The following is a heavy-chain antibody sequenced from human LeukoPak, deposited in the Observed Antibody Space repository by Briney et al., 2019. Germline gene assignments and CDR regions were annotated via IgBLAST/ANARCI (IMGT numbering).Heavy chain of an antibody. CDR2: ISWSGGGK. Sequence: SLRLSCAASGFKFDDYAMHWVRQTPGKGLQGVSGISWSGGGKGYEDSVKGRFTISRDNAKNSLFLEMNTVRSEDTAIYYCAKGQYSGYDSQPAYWGQGTLVTVSS. CDR1: GFKFDDYA. CDR3: AKGQYSGYDSQPAY. D-gene: IGHD5-12*01. V-gene: IGHV3-9*01. J-gene: IGHJ4*02.